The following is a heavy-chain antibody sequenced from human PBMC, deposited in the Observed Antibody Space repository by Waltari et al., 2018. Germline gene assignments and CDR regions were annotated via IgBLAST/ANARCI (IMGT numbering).Heavy chain of an antibody. CDR3: ARGRVNGYMDV. V-gene: IGHV3-48*04. Sequence: EVQLVESGGGLVQPGGSLRLSCAASGFTFSSYSMNWVRQAPGKGLEWISYISTISSPIYYADSVKGRFTISRDNAKNSLYLQMNSLRAEDTAVYYCARGRVNGYMDVWGKGTTVTVSS. J-gene: IGHJ6*03. CDR2: ISTISSPI. D-gene: IGHD3-10*01. CDR1: GFTFSSYS.